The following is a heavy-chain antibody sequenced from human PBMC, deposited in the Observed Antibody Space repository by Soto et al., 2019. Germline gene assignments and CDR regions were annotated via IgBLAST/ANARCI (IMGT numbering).Heavy chain of an antibody. Sequence: SETLSLTCTVSGGSISSYYWSWIRQPPGKGLEWIGYIYYSGSTNYNPSLKSRVTISVDTSKNQFSLKLSSVTAADTAVYYCAREVYYSRNYYYYVLDFCGQGTTVTVSS. J-gene: IGHJ6*02. CDR3: AREVYYSRNYYYYVLDF. CDR1: GGSISSYY. V-gene: IGHV4-59*01. CDR2: IYYSGST. D-gene: IGHD2-2*01.